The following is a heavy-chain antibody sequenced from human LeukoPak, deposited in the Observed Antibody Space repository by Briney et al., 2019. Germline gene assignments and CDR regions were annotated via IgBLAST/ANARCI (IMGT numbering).Heavy chain of an antibody. CDR2: ISAYNGNT. J-gene: IGHJ6*03. Sequence: ASVKVSCKASGYTFTSYGISWVRQAPGQGLEWMGWISAYNGNTNYAQKLQGRVTMTTDTSTSIAYMELRSLRSDDTAVYYCARESSGWYYYYMDVWGKGTTVTVSS. CDR1: GYTFTSYG. CDR3: ARESSGWYYYYMDV. D-gene: IGHD6-19*01. V-gene: IGHV1-18*01.